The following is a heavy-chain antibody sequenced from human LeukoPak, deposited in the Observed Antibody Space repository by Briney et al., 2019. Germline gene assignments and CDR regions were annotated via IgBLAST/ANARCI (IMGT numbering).Heavy chain of an antibody. Sequence: PGGSLRLSCAAPGITFSSFGMHWLRQPPGRGLEWVSVISGSGDSTQYADSVEGRFTISRDNSKDTLYLHMNTLKVDDTAVYYCARGPNDYWSGYPRYLDHWGQGTLVTVSS. CDR2: ISGSGDST. CDR1: GITFSSFG. J-gene: IGHJ4*02. D-gene: IGHD3-3*01. CDR3: ARGPNDYWSGYPRYLDH. V-gene: IGHV3-23*01.